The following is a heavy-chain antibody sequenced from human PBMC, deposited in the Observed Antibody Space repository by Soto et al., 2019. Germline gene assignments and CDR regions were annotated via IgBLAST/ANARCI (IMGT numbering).Heavy chain of an antibody. CDR1: GYSFTTHW. Sequence: XDSLTISGKGSGYSFTTHWVGLVRQMRGKGLEWMGIIYPGDSDARYSPSFKGQVTISVDESITTAFLQWSSLKASDTAMYYCARSQFDYVWGTSGYFDSWGQGTLVTVSS. CDR3: ARSQFDYVWGTSGYFDS. J-gene: IGHJ4*02. D-gene: IGHD3-16*01. CDR2: IYPGDSDA. V-gene: IGHV5-51*01.